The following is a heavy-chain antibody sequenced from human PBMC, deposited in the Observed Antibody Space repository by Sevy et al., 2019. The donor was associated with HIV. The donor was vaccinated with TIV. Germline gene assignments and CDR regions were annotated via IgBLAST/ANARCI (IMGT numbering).Heavy chain of an antibody. CDR1: GGSISSYY. J-gene: IGHJ6*02. Sequence: SETLSLTCTVSGGSISSYYWSWIRQPPGKRLEWIGYIYYSGSTNYNPSLKSRVTITVDTSKKQFSLKLMTVTAADTAGYYCARESYDILPGSRGMDVWGQGTTVTVSS. D-gene: IGHD3-9*01. CDR2: IYYSGST. V-gene: IGHV4-59*01. CDR3: ARESYDILPGSRGMDV.